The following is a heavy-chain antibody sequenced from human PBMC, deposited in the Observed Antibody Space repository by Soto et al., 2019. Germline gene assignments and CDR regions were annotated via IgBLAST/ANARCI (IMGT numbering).Heavy chain of an antibody. CDR1: GYTFTNYG. V-gene: IGHV1-18*01. Sequence: ASVKVSCKASGYTFTNYGISWVRQAPGQGLEWMGWISAYNGNTNYAQKLQGRVTMTTDTSTSTAYMELRSLRSDDTAVYYCAREKGYDSSGYYSYWGQGTRVTVSS. D-gene: IGHD3-22*01. CDR2: ISAYNGNT. J-gene: IGHJ4*02. CDR3: AREKGYDSSGYYSY.